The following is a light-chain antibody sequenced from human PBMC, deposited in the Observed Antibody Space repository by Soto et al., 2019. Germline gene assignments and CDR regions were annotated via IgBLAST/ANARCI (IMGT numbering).Light chain of an antibody. CDR2: DAS. V-gene: IGKV1-5*01. J-gene: IGKJ1*01. Sequence: DIQMTQSPSTLSASVGDRVTITCRASQSIRGWLAWYQQKPGKAPNLLIYDASRLKSGVPSRFSGRGSGTEFTLTSTSLQPDDFATYYCHQYNSFSPWTFGQGTKVEVK. CDR3: HQYNSFSPWT. CDR1: QSIRGW.